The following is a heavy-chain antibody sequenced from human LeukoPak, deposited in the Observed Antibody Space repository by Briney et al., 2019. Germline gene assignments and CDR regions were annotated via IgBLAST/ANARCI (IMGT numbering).Heavy chain of an antibody. CDR1: GFTFSSYA. CDR3: ARVRDPVLHGDYAGLLQH. Sequence: PGGSLRLSCAASGFTFSSYAMHWVRQAPGKGLEWVAVISYDGSNKYYADSVKGRFTISRDNSKNTLYLQMNSLRAEDTAVYYCARVRDPVLHGDYAGLLQHWGQGTLVTVSS. J-gene: IGHJ1*01. D-gene: IGHD4-17*01. V-gene: IGHV3-30*04. CDR2: ISYDGSNK.